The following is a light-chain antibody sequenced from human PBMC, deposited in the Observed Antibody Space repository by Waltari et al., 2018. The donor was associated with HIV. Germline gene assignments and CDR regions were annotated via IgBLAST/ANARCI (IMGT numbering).Light chain of an antibody. Sequence: QSALTQPSSVSGSPGQSMTISCTGTSRDFGSYYLFLWYQQHPGKAPKLMIYEVSKRPSGVSNRFSGSKSGNKASLTISGLQAEDEAEYYCCSYAGTSTVVFGGGTKLTVL. CDR2: EVS. CDR3: CSYAGTSTVV. CDR1: SRDFGSYYL. J-gene: IGLJ2*01. V-gene: IGLV2-23*02.